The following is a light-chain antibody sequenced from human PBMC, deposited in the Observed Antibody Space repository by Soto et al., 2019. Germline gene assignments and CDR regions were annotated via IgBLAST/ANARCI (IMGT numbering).Light chain of an antibody. J-gene: IGKJ5*01. Sequence: PGERASLSCGASQSISSSFLAWYQQKPGQAPRLIIYGASSRATGIPDRFSGTGSETDFTLTISRLEPEDFAVYYCQQYDNSPITLGQGTRLEIK. V-gene: IGKV3-20*01. CDR2: GAS. CDR1: QSISSSF. CDR3: QQYDNSPIT.